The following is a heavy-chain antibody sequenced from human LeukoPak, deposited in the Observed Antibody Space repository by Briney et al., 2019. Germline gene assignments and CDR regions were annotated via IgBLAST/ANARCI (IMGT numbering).Heavy chain of an antibody. D-gene: IGHD2-15*01. CDR2: IFPSGGEI. Sequence: GGSLRLSCAASGFTFSTFAMIWVRQPPGKGLEWVSSIFPSGGEIHYADSVRGRFTISRDNSKSTLSLQMNSLRAEDTAIYYCAKDVAGRYYYYMDVWGKGTTVTVSS. CDR3: AKDVAGRYYYYMDV. V-gene: IGHV3-23*01. J-gene: IGHJ6*03. CDR1: GFTFSTFA.